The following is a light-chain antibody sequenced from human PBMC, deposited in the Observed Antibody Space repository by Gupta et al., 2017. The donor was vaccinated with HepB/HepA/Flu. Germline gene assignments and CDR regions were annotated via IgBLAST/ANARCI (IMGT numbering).Light chain of an antibody. CDR2: GAS. Sequence: EIVLTRSPGTLSLSPGERTTLSCRASQSVSSSYLAWYQQKPGQAPRLLIYGASSRATGIPDRFSGSGSGTDFTLTITRLEPEDFAVYYCQQYSSSPWTFGQGTKVEIK. CDR1: QSVSSSY. V-gene: IGKV3-20*01. CDR3: QQYSSSPWT. J-gene: IGKJ1*01.